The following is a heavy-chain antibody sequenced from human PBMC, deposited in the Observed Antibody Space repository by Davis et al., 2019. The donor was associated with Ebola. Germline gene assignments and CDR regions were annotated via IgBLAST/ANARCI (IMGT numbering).Heavy chain of an antibody. V-gene: IGHV5-51*01. Sequence: GESLKISCKGSGYSFTSYWIAWVRQMPGKGLEWMGIIYAGDSDTRYSPSFEGQVTISVDRSITTAYLQWSSLKASDTAIYYCARHPLGVVAATGYGMDVWGQGTTVTVSS. D-gene: IGHD2-15*01. CDR1: GYSFTSYW. CDR2: IYAGDSDT. J-gene: IGHJ6*02. CDR3: ARHPLGVVAATGYGMDV.